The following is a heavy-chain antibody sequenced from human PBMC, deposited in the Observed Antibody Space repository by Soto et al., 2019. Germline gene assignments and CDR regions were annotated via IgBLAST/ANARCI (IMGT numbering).Heavy chain of an antibody. D-gene: IGHD6-13*01. CDR1: GYTFTSYV. CDR3: ARDGGYMKQQLVPSIGYYYYGMDV. CDR2: ISAYNGNT. V-gene: IGHV1-18*04. Sequence: GASVKVSCKASGYTFTSYVISWVLQAPGQGLERMGWISAYNGNTNYAQKLQGRVTMTTDTSTSTAYMELRSLRSDDTAVYYCARDGGYMKQQLVPSIGYYYYGMDVWGQGTTVTVS. J-gene: IGHJ6*02.